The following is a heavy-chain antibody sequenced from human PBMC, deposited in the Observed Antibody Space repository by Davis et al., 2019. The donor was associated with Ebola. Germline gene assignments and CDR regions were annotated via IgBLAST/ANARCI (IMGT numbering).Heavy chain of an antibody. CDR1: GFTFSSYW. D-gene: IGHD3-22*01. V-gene: IGHV3-7*01. J-gene: IGHJ6*02. CDR3: AREGTKLNYYDSSGDPYYYYYYGMDV. CDR2: IKQDGSEK. Sequence: PGGSLRLSCAASGFTFSSYWMSWVRQAPGKGLEWVANIKQDGSEKYYVDSVKGRFTISRDNAKNSLYLQMNSLRAEDTAVYYCAREGTKLNYYDSSGDPYYYYYYGMDVWGQGTTVTVSS.